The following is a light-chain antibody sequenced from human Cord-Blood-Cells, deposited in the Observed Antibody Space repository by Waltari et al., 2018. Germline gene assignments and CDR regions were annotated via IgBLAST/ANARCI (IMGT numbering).Light chain of an antibody. V-gene: IGKV1-5*03. J-gene: IGKJ4*01. CDR3: QQYNRYSPGLT. CDR1: QSISSW. CDR2: KAS. Sequence: DIQMTQSPSTLSASVGDRVTIPCRASQSISSWLARYQQKPGKAPKILIYKASSLESGVTSRFSGSGSGTEFTLTISSLQPDDFATYYCQQYNRYSPGLTFGGGTKVEIK.